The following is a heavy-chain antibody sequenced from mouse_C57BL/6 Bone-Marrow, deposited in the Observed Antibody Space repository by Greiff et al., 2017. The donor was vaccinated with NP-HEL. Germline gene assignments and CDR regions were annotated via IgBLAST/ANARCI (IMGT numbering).Heavy chain of an antibody. V-gene: IGHV1-19*01. J-gene: IGHJ3*01. CDR1: GYTFTDYY. Sequence: EVQLQQSGPVLVKPGASVKMSCKASGYTFTDYYMNWVKQSHGKSLEWIGVINPYNGGTSYNQKFKGKATLTVDKSSSTAYMELNSLTSEDFAVYYCARGYGSSYAAWFAYWGQGTLVTVSA. D-gene: IGHD1-1*01. CDR3: ARGYGSSYAAWFAY. CDR2: INPYNGGT.